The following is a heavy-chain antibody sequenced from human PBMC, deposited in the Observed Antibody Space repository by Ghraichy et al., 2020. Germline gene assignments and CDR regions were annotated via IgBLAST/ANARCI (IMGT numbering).Heavy chain of an antibody. CDR2: ISSSSSYI. D-gene: IGHD4-17*01. CDR3: ARDSPTTTVTTAFDI. CDR1: GFTFSSYS. J-gene: IGHJ3*02. Sequence: GGSLRLSCAASGFTFSSYSMNWVRQAPGKGLEWVSSISSSSSYIYYADSVKGRFTISRDNAKNSLYLQMNSLRAEDTAVYYCARDSPTTTVTTAFDIWGQGTMVTVSS. V-gene: IGHV3-21*01.